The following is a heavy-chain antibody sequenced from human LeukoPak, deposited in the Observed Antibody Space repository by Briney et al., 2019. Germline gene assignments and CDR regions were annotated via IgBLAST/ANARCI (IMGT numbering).Heavy chain of an antibody. Sequence: KPSETLSLTCTVSGGSVTSYYCNWIRQPPGKGLEWIGYIYYSGSTNYNPYLKSRVTISVDTSKSQFSLKLSSVTAADTAVYYCARHAAVEGSSGWSPLWWFDPWGQGTLVTVSS. CDR3: ARHAAVEGSSGWSPLWWFDP. CDR2: IYYSGST. CDR1: GGSVTSYY. J-gene: IGHJ5*02. D-gene: IGHD6-19*01. V-gene: IGHV4-59*08.